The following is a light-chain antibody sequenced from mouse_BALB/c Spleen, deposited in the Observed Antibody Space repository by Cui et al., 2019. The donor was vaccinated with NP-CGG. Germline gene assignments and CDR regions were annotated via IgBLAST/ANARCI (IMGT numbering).Light chain of an antibody. V-gene: IGLV1*01. CDR3: ALWYSNHWV. Sequence: QGVVTPESAITTSPGETVTLTCRSSTGAVTTSNYANWVQEKPDHLFTGLIGGTNNRVPGVTARFSGSLIGDKAALTITGAQIEDEAIYFCALWYSNHWVFGGGTKLTVL. CDR1: TGAVTTSNY. CDR2: GTN. J-gene: IGLJ1*01.